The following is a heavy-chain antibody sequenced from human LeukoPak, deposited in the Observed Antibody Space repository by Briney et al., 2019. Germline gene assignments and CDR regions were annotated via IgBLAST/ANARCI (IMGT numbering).Heavy chain of an antibody. V-gene: IGHV3-23*01. CDR3: AKGEGPTVGIT. CDR2: SGGGGGRT. CDR1: GVIFNNYV. D-gene: IGHD1-7*01. Sequence: GGSLRLSCAASGVIFNNYVMSLVRQGPGKGLEWVSASGGGGGRTYYADSVKGRFTISRDNSKNTLFLQMGSLRAEDTAVYYCAKGEGPTVGITWGQGTLVTVTS. J-gene: IGHJ4*02.